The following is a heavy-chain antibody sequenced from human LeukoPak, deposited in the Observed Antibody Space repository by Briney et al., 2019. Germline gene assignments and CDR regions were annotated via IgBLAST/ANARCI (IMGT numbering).Heavy chain of an antibody. CDR1: GFTFSSYA. CDR2: ISGSGGST. D-gene: IGHD3-10*01. CDR3: AKDRYYASGSPTRHYYGLYF. V-gene: IGHV3-23*01. J-gene: IGHJ6*02. Sequence: HAGGSLRLSCTASGFTFSSYAMSWVRQAPGKGLEWVSAISGSGGSTYYADSVKGRFTISRDNSKNTLYLQMNSLRAEDTAVYYCAKDRYYASGSPTRHYYGLYFWAQGTTVTVSS.